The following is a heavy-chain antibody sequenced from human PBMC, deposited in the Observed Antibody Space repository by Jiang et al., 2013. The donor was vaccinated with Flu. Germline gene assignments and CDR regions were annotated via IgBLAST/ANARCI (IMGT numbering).Heavy chain of an antibody. V-gene: IGHV4-31*03. CDR2: IYYSGST. CDR3: ARGRKASYYDFWSGYLTDAFDI. J-gene: IGHJ3*02. D-gene: IGHD3-3*01. Sequence: GLVKPSQTLSLTCTVSGGSISSGGYYWSWIRQHPGKGLEWIGYIYYSGSTYYNPSLKSRVTISVDTSKNQFSLKLSSVTAADTAVYYCARGRKASYYDFWSGYLTDAFDIWGQGTMVTVSS. CDR1: GGSISSGGYY.